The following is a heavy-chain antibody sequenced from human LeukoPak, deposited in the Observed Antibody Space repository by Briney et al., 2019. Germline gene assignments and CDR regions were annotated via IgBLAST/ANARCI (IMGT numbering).Heavy chain of an antibody. V-gene: IGHV3-7*01. J-gene: IGHJ4*02. CDR1: GFTFSSYW. D-gene: IGHD3-10*01. Sequence: GGSLRLSCAASGFTFSSYWMSWVRQAPGKGLEWVANMNGDGSDKYYVDSVKGRFTISRDNAKNSLYLQMNSLRAEDTAVYYCAREQYYYGSGRYYNGIDYWGQGTLVTVSS. CDR2: MNGDGSDK. CDR3: AREQYYYGSGRYYNGIDY.